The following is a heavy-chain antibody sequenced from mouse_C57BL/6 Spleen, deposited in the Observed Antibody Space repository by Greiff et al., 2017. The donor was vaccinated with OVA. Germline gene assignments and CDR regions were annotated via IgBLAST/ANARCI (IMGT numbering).Heavy chain of an antibody. CDR2: IDSSDSET. J-gene: IGHJ2*01. V-gene: IGHV1-52*01. D-gene: IGHD1-1*01. Sequence: QVQLQQPGAELVRPGSSVKLSCKASGYTFTSYWMHWVKQRPIQGLEWIGNIDSSDSETHYNQKFKDKATLTVDKSTSTAYMQLSSHTSEDSAVYYCARRKGYSGSSYDYFDYWGQGTTLTVSS. CDR1: GYTFTSYW. CDR3: ARRKGYSGSSYDYFDY.